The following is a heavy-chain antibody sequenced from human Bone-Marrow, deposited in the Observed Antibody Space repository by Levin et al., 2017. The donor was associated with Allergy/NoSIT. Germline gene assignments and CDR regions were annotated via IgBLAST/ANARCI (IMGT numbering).Heavy chain of an antibody. CDR1: GFTFSSYN. CDR3: ARDTISPAGRGWFDS. J-gene: IGHJ5*01. V-gene: IGHV3-21*01. CDR2: IDSGSSYI. Sequence: GGSLRLSCAASGFTFSSYNMNWVRQAPGKGLEWVSFIDSGSSYIYYADSVKGRFTISRDSAKNSLYLQMNSLRAEDTAVYYCARDTISPAGRGWFDSWGQGTLVTVSS. D-gene: IGHD6-13*01.